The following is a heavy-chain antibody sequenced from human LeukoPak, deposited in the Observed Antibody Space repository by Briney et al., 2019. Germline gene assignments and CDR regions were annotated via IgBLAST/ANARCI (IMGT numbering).Heavy chain of an antibody. V-gene: IGHV4-59*12. Sequence: SETLSHTCTVSGGSISSYYWSWIRQPPGEGLEWIGYIYYSGSTNYNPSLKSRVTISVDTSKNQFSLKLSSVTAADTAVYYCARSYLGGAFDIWGQGTMVTVSS. CDR2: IYYSGST. D-gene: IGHD3-10*01. CDR1: GGSISSYY. J-gene: IGHJ3*02. CDR3: ARSYLGGAFDI.